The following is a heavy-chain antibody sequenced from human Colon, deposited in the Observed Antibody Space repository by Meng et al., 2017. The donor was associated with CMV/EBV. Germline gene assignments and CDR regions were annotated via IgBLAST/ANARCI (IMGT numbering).Heavy chain of an antibody. V-gene: IGHV1-18*01. CDR3: ARTGYTTSSITNWFDP. J-gene: IGHJ5*02. D-gene: IGHD2-2*02. CDR1: VYMFTSYG. CDR2: ISAFNGNT. Sequence: ASVTVSCKASVYMFTSYGISWVRQAPGQGLEWVGWISAFNGNTNYAQKFQGRVSMTTDTSTNTAYMDLTNLRSDDTAIYYCARTGYTTSSITNWFDPWGQGTQVTVSS.